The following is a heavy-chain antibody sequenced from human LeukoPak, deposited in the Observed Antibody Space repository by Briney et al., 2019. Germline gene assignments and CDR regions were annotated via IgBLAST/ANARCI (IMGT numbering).Heavy chain of an antibody. J-gene: IGHJ4*02. V-gene: IGHV3-30-3*01. CDR2: ISYDGSNK. CDR3: ARDPNSGYFDN. D-gene: IGHD1-26*01. Sequence: GGSLRLSCAASGFTFSSYAMHWVRQAPGKGLEWVAVISYDGSNKYYADSVKGRFTIARDKSKNTLYLQMNSLRAEDTAVYYCARDPNSGYFDNWGRGTLVIVPS. CDR1: GFTFSSYA.